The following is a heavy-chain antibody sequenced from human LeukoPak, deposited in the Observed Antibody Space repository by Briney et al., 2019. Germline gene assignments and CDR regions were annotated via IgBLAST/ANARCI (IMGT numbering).Heavy chain of an antibody. J-gene: IGHJ4*02. CDR1: GGSFNSDV. Sequence: GASEKVSCKASGGSFNSDVITWVRQAPGQGLEWMGRIIPILNVANSAQKFQGRVTITADKSTNTAHMELSSLRSEDTAVYYCARGGGYISSFDYWGQGTLVTVSS. V-gene: IGHV1-69*04. D-gene: IGHD6-13*01. CDR2: IIPILNVA. CDR3: ARGGGYISSFDY.